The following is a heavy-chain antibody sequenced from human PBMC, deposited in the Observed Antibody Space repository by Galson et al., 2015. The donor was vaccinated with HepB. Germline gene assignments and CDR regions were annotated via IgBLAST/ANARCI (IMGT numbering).Heavy chain of an antibody. V-gene: IGHV1-24*01. J-gene: IGHJ5*02. D-gene: IGHD2-2*01. CDR1: GYTLTELS. CDR3: ATVTHCSSTSCETHPTINWFDP. Sequence: SVKVSCKVSGYTLTELSMHWVRLAPGKGLEWMGGFDPEDGETIYAQKFQGRVTMTEDTSTDTAYMELSSLRSEDTAVYYCATVTHCSSTSCETHPTINWFDPWGQGTLVTVSS. CDR2: FDPEDGET.